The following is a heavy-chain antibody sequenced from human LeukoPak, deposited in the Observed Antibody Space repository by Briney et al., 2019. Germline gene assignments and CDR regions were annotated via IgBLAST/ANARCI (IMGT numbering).Heavy chain of an antibody. V-gene: IGHV4-4*07. Sequence: SETLSLTCTVSGGSISSYYWSWIRQPAGKGLEWIGRIYTSGSTNYNPSLKSRVTMSVDTSKNQFSLKLSSVTAADTAVYYCARGVSSPAQWRVRYYMDVWGKGTTVTVSS. D-gene: IGHD6-19*01. CDR1: GGSISSYY. J-gene: IGHJ6*03. CDR3: ARGVSSPAQWRVRYYMDV. CDR2: IYTSGST.